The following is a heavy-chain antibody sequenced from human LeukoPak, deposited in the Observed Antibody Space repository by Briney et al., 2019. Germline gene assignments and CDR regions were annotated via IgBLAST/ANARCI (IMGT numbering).Heavy chain of an antibody. CDR2: MNPNSGNT. CDR1: GYTFTSYD. V-gene: IGHV1-8*01. D-gene: IGHD6-6*01. Sequence: SVKVSCKASGYTFTSYDINWVRQATGQGLEWMGWMNPNSGNTGYAQKFQGRVTMTRNTSISTAYMELSSLRSEDTAVYYCARRSSSSSARRSYNWFDPWGQGTLVTVSS. CDR3: ARRSSSSSARRSYNWFDP. J-gene: IGHJ5*02.